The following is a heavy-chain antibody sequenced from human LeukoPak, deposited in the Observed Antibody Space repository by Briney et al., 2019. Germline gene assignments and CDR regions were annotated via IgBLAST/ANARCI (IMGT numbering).Heavy chain of an antibody. V-gene: IGHV4-59*12. CDR3: AIIYGDYSDFDY. CDR1: GDSITNSY. D-gene: IGHD4-17*01. J-gene: IGHJ4*02. CDR2: MYNSGST. Sequence: PSETLSLTCTVSGDSITNSYWSWIRQSPGKGLEWIGYMYNSGSTIYNPSLKSRVTMSVDTSKNQFSLKLSSVTAADTAVYYCAIIYGDYSDFDYWGQGTLVTVSS.